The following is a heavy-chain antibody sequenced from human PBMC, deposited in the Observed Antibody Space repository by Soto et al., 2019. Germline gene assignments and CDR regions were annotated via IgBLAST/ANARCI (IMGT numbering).Heavy chain of an antibody. Sequence: PSETLSLTCTVSGGSVSSGSYYWSWIRQPPGKGLEWIGYIYYSGSTNYNPSLKSRVTISVDASKNQFSLKLSSVTAADTAVYYCARDGSFRRRDGYNYVSGGIDYWGQGTLVTVSS. D-gene: IGHD5-12*01. J-gene: IGHJ4*02. V-gene: IGHV4-61*01. CDR1: GGSVSSGSYY. CDR2: IYYSGST. CDR3: ARDGSFRRRDGYNYVSGGIDY.